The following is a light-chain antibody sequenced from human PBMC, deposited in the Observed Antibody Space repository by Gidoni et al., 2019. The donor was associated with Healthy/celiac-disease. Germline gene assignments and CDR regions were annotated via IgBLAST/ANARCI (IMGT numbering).Light chain of an antibody. J-gene: IGKJ1*01. CDR3: QQYDNLPWT. V-gene: IGKV1-33*01. CDR1: QDISNY. CDR2: DAS. Sequence: DIQMTQSPSSLSASVGDRVTITCQASQDISNYLNWNQQKPGKAPKLLIYDASNLETGVPSRFSGSGSGTDFTFTISSLQPEDIATYYCQQYDNLPWTFGQGTKVEIK.